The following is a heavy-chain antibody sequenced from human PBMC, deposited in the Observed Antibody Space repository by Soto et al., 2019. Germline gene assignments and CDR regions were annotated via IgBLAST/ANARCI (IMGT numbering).Heavy chain of an antibody. Sequence: QVQLQESGPGLVKPSETLSLTCTVSGGSINDYYWSWTRQPPGKGLEWIAYGLRPDYTGYNPTLRNRVTISSATSKNQFSLRLIAVTAADTAVYYCVAGPARAKSAYWGQGTLVTVSS. J-gene: IGHJ4*01. CDR1: GGSINDYY. CDR2: GLRPDYT. V-gene: IGHV4-59*01. CDR3: VAGPARAKSAY.